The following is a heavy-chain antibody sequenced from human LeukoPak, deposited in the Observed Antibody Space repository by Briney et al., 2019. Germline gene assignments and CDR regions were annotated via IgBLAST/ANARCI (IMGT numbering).Heavy chain of an antibody. J-gene: IGHJ6*03. V-gene: IGHV4-4*07. CDR2: VYTSGST. Sequence: NPSETLSLNGSVCSRTISSYYWGWIRQRAGKGLEGTGRVYTSGSTNYNPSLKTRITVSLDKSKNQFSLKLSSVTAADTAVYYSARAIYGASRYIDVWGKGTTVTVSS. CDR1: SRTISSYY. D-gene: IGHD4/OR15-4a*01. CDR3: ARAIYGASRYIDV.